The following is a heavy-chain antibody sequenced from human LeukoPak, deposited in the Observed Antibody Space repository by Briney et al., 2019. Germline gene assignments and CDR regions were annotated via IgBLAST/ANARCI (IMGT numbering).Heavy chain of an antibody. D-gene: IGHD2-2*01. Sequence: ASVKVSCKASGGTFSRYAMSWVRQAPGQGLEWMGWINPNSGGTNYAQKFQGRVTMTRDTSISTAYMELSRLRSDDTAVYYCARETGCSSTSCYLYYYYYYMDVWGKGTTVTISS. CDR1: GGTFSRYA. CDR2: INPNSGGT. V-gene: IGHV1-2*02. J-gene: IGHJ6*03. CDR3: ARETGCSSTSCYLYYYYYYMDV.